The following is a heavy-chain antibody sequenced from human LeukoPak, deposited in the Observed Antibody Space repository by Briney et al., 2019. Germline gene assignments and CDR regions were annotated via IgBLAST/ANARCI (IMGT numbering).Heavy chain of an antibody. J-gene: IGHJ6*03. Sequence: PGGSLRLSCVASGFTFSSHAMSWVRHDPGKGLEWVSAISASGDNTYYADSVKGRFTISRDNSKNTLYLQMNSLRAEDTAVYYCAKVYAWGYYYYYMDVWGKGTTVTVSS. CDR3: AKVYAWGYYYYYMDV. CDR1: GFTFSSHA. V-gene: IGHV3-23*01. CDR2: ISASGDNT. D-gene: IGHD2-2*01.